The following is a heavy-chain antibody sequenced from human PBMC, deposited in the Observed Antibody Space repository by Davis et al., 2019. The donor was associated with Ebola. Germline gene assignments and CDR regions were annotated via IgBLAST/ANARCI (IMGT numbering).Heavy chain of an antibody. CDR1: GFTFSNFD. D-gene: IGHD1-26*01. CDR3: VMGSGNYWFDY. J-gene: IGHJ4*02. V-gene: IGHV3-30*03. Sequence: PGGSLRLSCAASGFTFSNFDMHWVRQAPGKGLEWVAVILSDGSNEYYVDSVKGRFTVSRDNSKNTLYLQMNSLRAEDTAVYCCVMGSGNYWFDYWGQGTLVTVSS. CDR2: ILSDGSNE.